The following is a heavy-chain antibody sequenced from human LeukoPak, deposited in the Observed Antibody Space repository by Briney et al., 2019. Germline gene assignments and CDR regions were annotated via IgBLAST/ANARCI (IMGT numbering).Heavy chain of an antibody. D-gene: IGHD2-2*01. Sequence: GGSLRLSCTASGFTLNNYWMSWVRQAPGKGLEWVANMNEDESEKYYVASVEGRFIISRDNAKNSLYLQMNSLRAEDTAVYYCARVRGSSTSRGDYWGQGTLVTVSS. CDR1: GFTLNNYW. V-gene: IGHV3-7*01. CDR2: MNEDESEK. CDR3: ARVRGSSTSRGDY. J-gene: IGHJ4*02.